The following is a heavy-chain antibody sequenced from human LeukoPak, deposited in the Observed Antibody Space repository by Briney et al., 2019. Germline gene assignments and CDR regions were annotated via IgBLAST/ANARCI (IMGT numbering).Heavy chain of an antibody. CDR1: AFSLNAYN. D-gene: IGHD3-3*01. Sequence: RSGGSLRLSCAASAFSLNAYNMNWVRQAPGKGLEWVSSISYTGTYIYYADSVKGRFTISRDNAKNSLYLQMNSLRAEDTAVYYCARDGVMIHLHWYFDLWGRGTLVTVSS. CDR2: ISYTGTYI. CDR3: ARDGVMIHLHWYFDL. J-gene: IGHJ2*01. V-gene: IGHV3-21*01.